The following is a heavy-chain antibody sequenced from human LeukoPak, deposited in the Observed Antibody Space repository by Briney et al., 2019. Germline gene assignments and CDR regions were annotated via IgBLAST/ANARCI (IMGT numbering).Heavy chain of an antibody. J-gene: IGHJ4*02. CDR2: IIPILGIA. Sequence: ASVKVSCKASGGTFSSYAISWVRQAPGQGLGWMGRIIPILGIANYAQKFQGRVTITADKSTSTAYMELSSLRSEDTAVYYCASYDYVWGSYRFDYWGQGTLVTVSS. V-gene: IGHV1-69*04. CDR1: GGTFSSYA. D-gene: IGHD3-16*02. CDR3: ASYDYVWGSYRFDY.